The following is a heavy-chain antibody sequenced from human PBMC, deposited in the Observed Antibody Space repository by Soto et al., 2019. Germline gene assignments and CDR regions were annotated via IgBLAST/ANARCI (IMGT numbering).Heavy chain of an antibody. V-gene: IGHV3-30-3*01. CDR1: GFTFSSYA. J-gene: IGHJ6*02. Sequence: QVQLVESGGGVVQPGRSLRLSCAASGFTFSSYAMHWVRQAPGKGLEWVAVISYDGSNKYYADSVKGRFTVSRDNSKNTLYLQMNSLRAEDTAVYYCARGYGSGSGMDVWGQGTTVTVSS. D-gene: IGHD3-10*01. CDR3: ARGYGSGSGMDV. CDR2: ISYDGSNK.